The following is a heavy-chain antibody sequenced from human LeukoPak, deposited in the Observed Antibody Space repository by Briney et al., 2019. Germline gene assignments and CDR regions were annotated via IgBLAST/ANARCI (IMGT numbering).Heavy chain of an antibody. V-gene: IGHV3-30-3*01. CDR2: ISYDGSNK. J-gene: IGHJ3*02. D-gene: IGHD1-14*01. Sequence: PGRSLRLSCAASGFTFSSYAMHWVRQAPGKGLEWVAVISYDGSNKYYADSVKGRFTISRDNAKNSLYLQMNSLRAEDTAVYYCARSSRTGAFDIWGQGTMVTVSS. CDR3: ARSSRTGAFDI. CDR1: GFTFSSYA.